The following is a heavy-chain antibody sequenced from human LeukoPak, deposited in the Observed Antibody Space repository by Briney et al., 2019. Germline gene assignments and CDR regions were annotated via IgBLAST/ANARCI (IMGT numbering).Heavy chain of an antibody. V-gene: IGHV4-34*01. J-gene: IGHJ4*02. Sequence: GSLRLSCAASGFTFSSYSMNWIRQPPGKGLEWIGEINHSGSTNYNPSLKSRVTISVDTSKNQFSLKLSSVTAADTAVYYCARVTQAYGSAHYFDYWGQGTLVTVSS. CDR1: GFTFSSYS. CDR3: ARVTQAYGSAHYFDY. CDR2: INHSGST. D-gene: IGHD3-10*01.